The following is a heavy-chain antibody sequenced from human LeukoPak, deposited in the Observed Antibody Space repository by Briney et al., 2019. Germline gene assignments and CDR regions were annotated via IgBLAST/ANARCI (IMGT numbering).Heavy chain of an antibody. CDR2: ISYDGSNK. CDR1: GFTFSSNA. J-gene: IGHJ4*02. D-gene: IGHD4/OR15-4a*01. Sequence: GRSLRLSCAASGFTFSSNAMHWVRQAPGKGLEWVAVISYDGSNKYYADSVKGRFTISRDNSKNTLYLQMNSLRVEDTAVYYCARRAGAYSHPYDYWGQGTLVTVSS. V-gene: IGHV3-30*14. CDR3: ARRAGAYSHPYDY.